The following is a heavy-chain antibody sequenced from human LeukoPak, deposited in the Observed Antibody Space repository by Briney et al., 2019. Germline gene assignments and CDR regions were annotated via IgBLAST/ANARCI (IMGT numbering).Heavy chain of an antibody. D-gene: IGHD4-17*01. J-gene: IGHJ4*02. Sequence: PSETLSLTCAVYGGSFSGYYWSWVRQAPGKGLEWVANIKQDGSEKYYVDSVKGRFTISRDNAKNSMYLQMNSLRADDTAVYYCARDLPAVTTPGVDYWGQGTLVTVSS. CDR3: ARDLPAVTTPGVDY. V-gene: IGHV3-7*01. CDR2: IKQDGSEK. CDR1: GGSFSGYY.